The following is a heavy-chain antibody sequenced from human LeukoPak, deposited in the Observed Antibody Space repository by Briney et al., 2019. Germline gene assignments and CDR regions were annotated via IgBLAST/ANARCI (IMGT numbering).Heavy chain of an antibody. V-gene: IGHV4-30-4*08. Sequence: SETLSLTCTVSGGSISSGDYYWSWIRQPPGKGLEWIGYIYYSGSTYYNPSPKSRVTISVDTSKNQFSLKLSSVTAADTAVYYCARGDDYYYYMDVWGKGTTVTVSS. CDR1: GGSISSGDYY. CDR2: IYYSGST. J-gene: IGHJ6*03. CDR3: ARGDDYYYYMDV.